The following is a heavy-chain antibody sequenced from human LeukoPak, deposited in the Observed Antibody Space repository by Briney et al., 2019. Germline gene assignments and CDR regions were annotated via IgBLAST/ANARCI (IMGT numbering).Heavy chain of an antibody. CDR2: ISGSGDNT. J-gene: IGHJ4*02. CDR1: GFTFNNHA. Sequence: GGSLRLSCVVSGFTFNNHAMSWVRQAPGRGLEWVSAISGSGDNTFYAGSVRGRFTISRDNSKNTLYLQMDSLRAEDTAIYYCTKDFRGSGYFFDYWGQGTPVTVSS. D-gene: IGHD3-10*01. CDR3: TKDFRGSGYFFDY. V-gene: IGHV3-23*01.